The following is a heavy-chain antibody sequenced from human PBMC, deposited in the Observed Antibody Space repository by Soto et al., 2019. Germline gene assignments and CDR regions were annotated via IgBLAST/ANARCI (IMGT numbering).Heavy chain of an antibody. V-gene: IGHV1-69*12. Sequence: QVQLVQSGAEVKKPGSSVKVSCKASGGTFSSYAISWVRQAPGQGLEWMGGIIPIFGTANYVQKFQGRVTITADESTSTVYRELSSLRSEDTAVYYCASDCSGGSCYSVYWGQGTLVTVSS. D-gene: IGHD2-15*01. CDR3: ASDCSGGSCYSVY. J-gene: IGHJ4*02. CDR1: GGTFSSYA. CDR2: IIPIFGTA.